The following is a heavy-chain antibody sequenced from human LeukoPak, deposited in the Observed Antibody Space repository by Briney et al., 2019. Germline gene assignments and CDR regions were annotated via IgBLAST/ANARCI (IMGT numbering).Heavy chain of an antibody. CDR2: SNAGNGNT. J-gene: IGHJ4*02. CDR1: GYTFTSYA. V-gene: IGHV1-3*02. Sequence: ASVKVSCKASGYTFTSYAMHWVRQAPGQRLEWMGWSNAGNGNTKYSQEFQGRVTITRDTSASTAYMELSSLRSEDMAVYYCAREYCSSTSCYYDYWGQGTLVTVSS. D-gene: IGHD2-2*01. CDR3: AREYCSSTSCYYDY.